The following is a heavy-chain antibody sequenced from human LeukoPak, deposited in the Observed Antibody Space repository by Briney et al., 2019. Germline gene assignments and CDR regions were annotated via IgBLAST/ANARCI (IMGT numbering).Heavy chain of an antibody. J-gene: IGHJ4*02. CDR1: GYSFANYW. Sequence: GESLKISCLGSGYSFANYWIGWVRQRPGKGLEWMGIIYPADSDSRYSPSFQGQVTISADKSISTAYLQWSSLTASDTAMYYCARHEWRNRAVGKFDFWGQGTLVTVSS. V-gene: IGHV5-51*01. CDR2: IYPADSDS. D-gene: IGHD1-26*01. CDR3: ARHEWRNRAVGKFDF.